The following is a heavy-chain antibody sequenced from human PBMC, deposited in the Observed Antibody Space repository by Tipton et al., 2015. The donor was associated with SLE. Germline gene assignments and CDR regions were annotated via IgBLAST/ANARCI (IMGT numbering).Heavy chain of an antibody. CDR1: GGSISGYY. J-gene: IGHJ6*02. Sequence: TLSLTCTVSGGSISGYYWSWIRQPPGKGLEWIGYIYSSGSTNYNPSLKSRVTISVDPAKNQFSLKLTSVTAPDTAVYYCARGMVTWRGAIIGVDVWGQGTTVNVSS. CDR2: IYSSGST. D-gene: IGHD2-21*02. V-gene: IGHV4-59*08. CDR3: ARGMVTWRGAIIGVDV.